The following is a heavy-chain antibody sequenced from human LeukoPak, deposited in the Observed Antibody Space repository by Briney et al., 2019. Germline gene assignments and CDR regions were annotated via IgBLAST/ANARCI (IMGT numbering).Heavy chain of an antibody. Sequence: PGGSLRLSCAASGFTFSNYGMHWVRQAPGKGLEWVAVIWYDGTNKYYADSVEGRFTISRDNSRNTLYLQMNNLRVEDTALYYCATQIPAGDLREDYYYYMDVWGKGTTVSVSS. CDR3: ATQIPAGDLREDYYYYMDV. V-gene: IGHV3-33*01. D-gene: IGHD2-2*01. CDR2: IWYDGTNK. CDR1: GFTFSNYG. J-gene: IGHJ6*03.